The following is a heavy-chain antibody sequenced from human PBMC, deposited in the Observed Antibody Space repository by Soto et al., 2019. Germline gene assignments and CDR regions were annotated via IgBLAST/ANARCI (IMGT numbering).Heavy chain of an antibody. CDR3: ARRITLYSYGKDSDYYMDV. V-gene: IGHV5-51*01. CDR1: GYSFTSYW. CDR2: IYPGDSDT. J-gene: IGHJ6*03. D-gene: IGHD5-18*01. Sequence: PGESLKISCKGSGYSFTSYWIGWVRQMPGKGLEWMGIIYPGDSDTRYSPSFQGQVTISADKSISTAYLQWSSLKASDTAMYYCARRITLYSYGKDSDYYMDVWGKGTTVTVSS.